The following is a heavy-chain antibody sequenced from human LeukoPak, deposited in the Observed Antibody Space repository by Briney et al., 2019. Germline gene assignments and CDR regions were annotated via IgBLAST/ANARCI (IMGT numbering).Heavy chain of an antibody. CDR2: ISGRSDDI. D-gene: IGHD1-26*01. CDR3: ARDWDGRSDCFDP. V-gene: IGHV1-18*01. J-gene: IGHJ5*02. CDR1: GYTFPTFG. Sequence: ASVKVSCQASGYTFPTFGISWVRQAPGHGLEWMGYISGRSDDINYAQNFEGRLTMTTDTSTSTAYMELVSLTSDDTAVYYCARDWDGRSDCFDPWGQGTLVIVSS.